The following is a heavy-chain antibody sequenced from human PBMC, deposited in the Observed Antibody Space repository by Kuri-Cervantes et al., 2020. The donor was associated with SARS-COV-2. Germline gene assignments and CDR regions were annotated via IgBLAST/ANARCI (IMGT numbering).Heavy chain of an antibody. J-gene: IGHJ2*01. CDR1: GFTFSSYG. Sequence: LSLTCAASGFTFSSYGMHWVRQAPGKGLEWVAVIWYDGSNKYYADSVKGRFTISRDNSKNTLYLQMNSLRAEDTAVYYCARGFRAGPGEYFDLWGRGTLVTVSS. CDR2: IWYDGSNK. D-gene: IGHD3-10*01. CDR3: ARGFRAGPGEYFDL. V-gene: IGHV3-33*01.